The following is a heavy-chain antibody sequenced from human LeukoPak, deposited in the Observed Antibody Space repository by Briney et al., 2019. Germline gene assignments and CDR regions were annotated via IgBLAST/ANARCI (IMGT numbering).Heavy chain of an antibody. CDR1: GYTFASFG. CDR2: INTHNGDT. J-gene: IGHJ6*02. D-gene: IGHD4-17*01. Sequence: RASVKVSCKASGYTFASFGITWVRQAPGQGLEWMGWINTHNGDTNYAQKLQGRVTMTTDTSTSTAYMELRSLRSDDTAVYYCARHMTDYGDYLALYYYYYGMDVWGQGTTVTVSS. CDR3: ARHMTDYGDYLALYYYYYGMDV. V-gene: IGHV1-18*01.